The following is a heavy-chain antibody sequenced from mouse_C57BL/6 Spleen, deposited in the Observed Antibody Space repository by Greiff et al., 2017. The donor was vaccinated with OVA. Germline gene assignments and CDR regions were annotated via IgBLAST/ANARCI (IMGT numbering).Heavy chain of an antibody. CDR3: ARPYYYGSSLYYAMDY. D-gene: IGHD1-1*01. CDR2: IYPGDGDT. Sequence: LVESGAELVKPGASVKISCKASGYAFSSYWMNWVKQRPGKGLEWIGQIYPGDGDTNYNGKFKGKATLTADKSSSTAYMQLSSLTSEDSAVYFCARPYYYGSSLYYAMDYWGQGTSVTVSS. J-gene: IGHJ4*01. CDR1: GYAFSSYW. V-gene: IGHV1-80*01.